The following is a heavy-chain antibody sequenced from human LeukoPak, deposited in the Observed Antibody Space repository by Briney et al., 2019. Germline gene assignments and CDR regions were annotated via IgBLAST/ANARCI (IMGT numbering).Heavy chain of an antibody. V-gene: IGHV3-11*04. D-gene: IGHD3-22*01. J-gene: IGHJ4*02. CDR2: ISSSGSTI. CDR3: ARDSYYDSSGSDPGY. Sequence: TGGSLRLSCAASGFTFSDYYMSWIRQAPGKGLEWVSYISSSGSTIYYADSVKGRFTISRDNAKNSLYLQMNSLRAEDTAVYYCARDSYYDSSGSDPGYWGQGTLVTVSS. CDR1: GFTFSDYY.